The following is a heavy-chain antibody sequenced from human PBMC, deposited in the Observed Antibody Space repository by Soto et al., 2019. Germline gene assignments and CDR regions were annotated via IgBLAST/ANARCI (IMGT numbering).Heavy chain of an antibody. V-gene: IGHV3-11*01. CDR1: GFTFSDYY. CDR2: ISSSDTII. Sequence: GGSLRLSCAASGFTFSDYYMSWIRQAPGKGLEWVSYISSSDTIISYADSVKGRFTISRDNAKNSLYLQMNSLRAEDTAVYYCARDLGYYDSSGYFDYWGQGTLVTVSS. D-gene: IGHD3-22*01. CDR3: ARDLGYYDSSGYFDY. J-gene: IGHJ4*02.